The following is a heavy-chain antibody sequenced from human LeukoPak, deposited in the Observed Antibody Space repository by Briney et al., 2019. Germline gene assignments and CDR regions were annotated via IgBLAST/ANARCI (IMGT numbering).Heavy chain of an antibody. CDR2: IIPIFGTA. D-gene: IGHD3-22*01. J-gene: IGHJ4*02. CDR3: ARTDYYDSSGH. CDR1: GYTFISYG. V-gene: IGHV1-69*05. Sequence: SVKVSCKASGYTFISYGITWVRQAPGQGLEWMGGIIPIFGTANYAQKFQGRVTITTDTSTSTAYMELRSLRSDDTAVYYCARTDYYDSSGHWGQGTLVTVSS.